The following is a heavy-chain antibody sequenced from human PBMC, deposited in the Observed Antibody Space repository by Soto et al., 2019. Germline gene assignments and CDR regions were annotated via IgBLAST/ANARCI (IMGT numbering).Heavy chain of an antibody. Sequence: QVPLVESGGGVVQPGRSLRLSCAASGFTFSSYGMHWVRQAPGKGLEWVAVISYDGINKYYADSVKGRFTISRDNSTNPLYLQMNGLRAEDTAVYYCAKSVYNWNDGVFDYWGQGTMVTVSS. CDR2: ISYDGINK. D-gene: IGHD1-1*01. CDR1: GFTFSSYG. CDR3: AKSVYNWNDGVFDY. J-gene: IGHJ4*02. V-gene: IGHV3-30*18.